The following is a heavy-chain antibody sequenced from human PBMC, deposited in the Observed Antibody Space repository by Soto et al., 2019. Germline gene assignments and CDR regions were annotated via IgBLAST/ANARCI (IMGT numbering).Heavy chain of an antibody. Sequence: VASVKVSCKASGGTFSSYAISWVRQAPGQGLEWMGGIIPIFGTANYAQKFQGRVTITADKSTSTAYMELSSLRSEDTAVYYCARVVPAASYYYYYGMDVWGQGTTVTVSS. J-gene: IGHJ6*02. CDR3: ARVVPAASYYYYYGMDV. CDR1: GGTFSSYA. D-gene: IGHD2-2*01. V-gene: IGHV1-69*06. CDR2: IIPIFGTA.